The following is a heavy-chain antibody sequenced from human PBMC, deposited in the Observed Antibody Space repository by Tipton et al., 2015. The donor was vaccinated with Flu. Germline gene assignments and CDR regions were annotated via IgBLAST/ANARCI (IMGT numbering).Heavy chain of an antibody. Sequence: TLSLTCTVSGGSVSSGSYYWSWIRQPPGKGLEWIGYIYYSGSTNYNPSLKSRVTISVDTSKNQFSLKLSSVTAADTAVYYCARDGIAGGMYNWFDPWGQGTLVTVSS. J-gene: IGHJ5*02. CDR3: ARDGIAGGMYNWFDP. V-gene: IGHV4-61*01. CDR1: GGSVSSGSYY. D-gene: IGHD6-13*01. CDR2: IYYSGST.